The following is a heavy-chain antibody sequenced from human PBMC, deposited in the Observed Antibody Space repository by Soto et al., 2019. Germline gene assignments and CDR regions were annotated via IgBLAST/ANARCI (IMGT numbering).Heavy chain of an antibody. CDR3: TNWNYPQSD. CDR1: VFTFNTYG. Sequence: QVQLVESGGGVVQPGASLRLSCAASVFTFNTYGMHWVRQAPGKGLEWVAVISKDGDIKFYADSMKGRFTISRDNSKNTLYLQVNSLRPEDTAVYYCTNWNYPQSDWGQGTRVTVSS. D-gene: IGHD1-7*01. J-gene: IGHJ4*02. V-gene: IGHV3-30*18. CDR2: ISKDGDIK.